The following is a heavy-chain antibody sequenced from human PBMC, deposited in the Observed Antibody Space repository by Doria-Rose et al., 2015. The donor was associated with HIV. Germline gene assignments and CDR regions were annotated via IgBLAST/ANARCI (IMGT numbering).Heavy chain of an antibody. V-gene: IGHV2-26*01. CDR2: SFSNDER. CDR3: ARIKSSGWYHKYYFDF. CDR1: GVSLSSPGMG. D-gene: IGHD6-13*01. Sequence: QITLKESGPVLVKPTETLTLTCTVSGVSLSSPGMGVSWIRQPPGKALEWLANSFSNDERSYNTSLRSRLTISRGTSKSKVVITMTDMDPVDTATYYCARIKSSGWYHKYYFDFWGRGTLVIVSA. J-gene: IGHJ4*02.